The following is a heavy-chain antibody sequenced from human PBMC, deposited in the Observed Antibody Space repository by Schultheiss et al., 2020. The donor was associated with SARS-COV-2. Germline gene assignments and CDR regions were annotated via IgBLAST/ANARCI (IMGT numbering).Heavy chain of an antibody. D-gene: IGHD3-22*01. J-gene: IGHJ4*02. V-gene: IGHV3-53*05. Sequence: ETLSLTCAVYGGSFSGYYWGWIRQPPGKGLEWVSVIYSGGSTYYADSVKGRFTISRDNSKNTLYLQMNSLRAEDTAVYYCARDYYYDSSGYILDYWGQGTLVTVS. CDR2: IYSGGST. CDR1: GGSFSGYY. CDR3: ARDYYYDSSGYILDY.